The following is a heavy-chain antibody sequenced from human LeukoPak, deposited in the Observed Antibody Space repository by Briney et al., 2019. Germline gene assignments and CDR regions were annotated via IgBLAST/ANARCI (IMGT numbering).Heavy chain of an antibody. CDR1: GLRFSGQY. CDR2: ISGSGTET. V-gene: IGHV3-11*01. CDR3: GTLHFYAMGV. Sequence: GGSLRLSCAASGLRFSGQYMIWIRQAPGKGLEWVAFISGSGTETFSADSVKGRFFISKDNTRDSLSLQMTSLSAEDPAMYYCGTLHFYAMGVWGQGTTVTVSS. J-gene: IGHJ6*01.